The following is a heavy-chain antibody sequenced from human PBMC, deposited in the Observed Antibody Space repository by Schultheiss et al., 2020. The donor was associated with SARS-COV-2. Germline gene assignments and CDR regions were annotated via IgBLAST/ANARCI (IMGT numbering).Heavy chain of an antibody. J-gene: IGHJ4*02. CDR1: GFTFSSYW. D-gene: IGHD5-18*01. CDR3: ARERAMGLDY. CDR2: ISGSGGST. Sequence: GGSLRLSCAASGFTFSSYWMHWVRQAPGKGLVWVSAISGSGGSTYYADSVKGRFTISRDNSKNTLYVQMNSLRADDAAVYYCARERAMGLDYWGQGTLVTVSS. V-gene: IGHV3-23*01.